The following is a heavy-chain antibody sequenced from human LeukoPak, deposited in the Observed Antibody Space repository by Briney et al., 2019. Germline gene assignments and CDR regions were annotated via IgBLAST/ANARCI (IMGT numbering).Heavy chain of an antibody. V-gene: IGHV5-10-1*01. J-gene: IGHJ4*02. Sequence: HGESLKISCKGSGYSFTSYWISWVRQVPGKGLEWMGRIDPSDSYTNYSPSFQGHVTISADKSNSTAYLQWSSLKASDTAMYYCARTYGSGSYMFNYWGQGTLVTVSS. CDR3: ARTYGSGSYMFNY. D-gene: IGHD3-10*01. CDR2: IDPSDSYT. CDR1: GYSFTSYW.